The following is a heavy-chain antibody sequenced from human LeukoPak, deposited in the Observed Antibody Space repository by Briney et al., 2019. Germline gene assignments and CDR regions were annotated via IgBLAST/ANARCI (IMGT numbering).Heavy chain of an antibody. J-gene: IGHJ4*02. CDR3: ARLQRC. CDR1: GGSFSGYY. CDR2: INHSGST. D-gene: IGHD5-24*01. V-gene: IGHV4-34*01. Sequence: SETLSLTCAVYGGSFSGYYWSWTRQPPGKGLEWIGEINHSGSTNYNPSLKSRVTISVDTSKNQFSLKLSSVTAADTAVYYCARLQRCWGQGTLVTVSS.